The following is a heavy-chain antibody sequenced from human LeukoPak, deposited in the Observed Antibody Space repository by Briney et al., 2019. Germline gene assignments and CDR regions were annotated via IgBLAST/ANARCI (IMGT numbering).Heavy chain of an antibody. J-gene: IGHJ4*02. CDR2: INHSGST. D-gene: IGHD6-13*01. CDR3: AREPQQRGFDY. V-gene: IGHV4-34*01. Sequence: SETLSLTCAVYGGSFSGYYWSWIRQPPGKGLEWIGEINHSGSTNYNPSLKSRVTISVDTSKNQFSLKLSSVTAADTAVYFCAREPQQRGFDYWGQGTLVTVSS. CDR1: GGSFSGYY.